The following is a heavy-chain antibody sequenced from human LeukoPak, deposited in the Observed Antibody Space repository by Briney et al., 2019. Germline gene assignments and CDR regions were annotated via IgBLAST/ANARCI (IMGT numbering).Heavy chain of an antibody. CDR1: GYTFTDYY. D-gene: IGHD3-22*01. CDR3: AREYYDSSGIKYAFDI. J-gene: IGHJ3*02. Sequence: SVKVSCKAPGYTFTDYYIHWVRQAPGQGLEWMGCIDPDSGGTKYGQKFQGRVTMTRDTSINTAYMELSRLRSDDTAVYYCAREYYDSSGIKYAFDIWGQGTMVTVSS. V-gene: IGHV1-2*02. CDR2: IDPDSGGT.